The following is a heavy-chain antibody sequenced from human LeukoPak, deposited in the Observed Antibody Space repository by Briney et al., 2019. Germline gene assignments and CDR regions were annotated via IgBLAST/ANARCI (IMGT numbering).Heavy chain of an antibody. CDR2: ISGSSSDT. V-gene: IGHV3-11*05. CDR1: GFTFSDYY. D-gene: IGHD3-10*01. CDR3: AKGGGYGSGTYSED. J-gene: IGHJ4*02. Sequence: GGSLRLSCAASGFTFSDYYMTWIRQAPGKGLEWVSYISGSSSDTNYADFVKGRFTTSRDNAKNSLYLQMNSLRAEDTAVYYCAKGGGYGSGTYSEDWGQGILVTVSS.